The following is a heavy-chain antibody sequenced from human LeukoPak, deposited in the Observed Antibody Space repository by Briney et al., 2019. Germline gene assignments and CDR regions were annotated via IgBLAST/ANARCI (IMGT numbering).Heavy chain of an antibody. J-gene: IGHJ6*02. Sequence: SETLSLTCTVSGGSISSYYWSWIRQPAGKGLEWIGRIYTSGSTNYNPSLKSRVTMSVDTAKNQFSLKLSPVTAADTAVYYCAREKTYYDFWSGYPQPSPYYYYGMDVWGQGTTVTVSS. CDR2: IYTSGST. V-gene: IGHV4-4*07. CDR1: GGSISSYY. CDR3: AREKTYYDFWSGYPQPSPYYYYGMDV. D-gene: IGHD3-3*01.